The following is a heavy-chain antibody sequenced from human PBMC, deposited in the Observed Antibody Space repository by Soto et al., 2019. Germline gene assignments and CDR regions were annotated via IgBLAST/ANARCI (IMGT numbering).Heavy chain of an antibody. D-gene: IGHD3-10*01. Sequence: EVQLLESGGGLVQPGGSLRLSCAASGFTFSSYAMSWVRQAPGKGLEWVSAISGSGGSTYYADSVKGRFTISRDNSKNTRYLQMNSLRAEDTAVYYCASGGSGSYYYFDYWGQGTLVTVSS. CDR3: ASGGSGSYYYFDY. J-gene: IGHJ4*02. CDR1: GFTFSSYA. V-gene: IGHV3-23*01. CDR2: ISGSGGST.